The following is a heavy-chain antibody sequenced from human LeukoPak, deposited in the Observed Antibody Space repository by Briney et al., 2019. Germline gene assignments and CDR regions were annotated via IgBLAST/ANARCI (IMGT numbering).Heavy chain of an antibody. V-gene: IGHV3-30*18. CDR2: ISYDGSNK. Sequence: GGSLRLSCAASGFTFSSYGMHWVRQAPGKGLEWVAAISYDGSNKYYADSVKGRFTISRDNSKNTLYLQMNSLRAEDTAVYYCAKTGTTWGEGNFDYWGQGTLVTVSS. J-gene: IGHJ4*02. CDR1: GFTFSSYG. D-gene: IGHD1-1*01. CDR3: AKTGTTWGEGNFDY.